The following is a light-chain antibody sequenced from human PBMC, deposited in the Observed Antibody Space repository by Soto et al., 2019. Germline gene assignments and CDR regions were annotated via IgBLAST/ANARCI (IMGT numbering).Light chain of an antibody. CDR1: QSISSW. Sequence: DIQMTQSPSTLSASIGDRVTITCRASQSISSWLAWYQQKPGKAPKLLIYKASSLESGVPSRFSGSGSVTEFTLSISSLQPDEFAAYYCQQYNSYPWTFGQGTKLEIK. CDR3: QQYNSYPWT. J-gene: IGKJ2*02. V-gene: IGKV1-5*03. CDR2: KAS.